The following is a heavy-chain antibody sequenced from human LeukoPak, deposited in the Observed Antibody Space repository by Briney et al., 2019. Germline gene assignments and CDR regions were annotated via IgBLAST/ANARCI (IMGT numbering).Heavy chain of an antibody. CDR2: ISGSGGST. D-gene: IGHD6-19*01. CDR1: GFTFSSYA. CDR3: AKDVAVAASAGKLYYFDY. V-gene: IGHV3-23*01. J-gene: IGHJ4*02. Sequence: PGGSLRLSCAASGFTFSSYAMSWVRQAPGKGLEWVSAISGSGGSTYYADSVKGRFTISRDNSKNTPYLQMNSLRAEDTAVYYCAKDVAVAASAGKLYYFDYWGQGTLVTVSS.